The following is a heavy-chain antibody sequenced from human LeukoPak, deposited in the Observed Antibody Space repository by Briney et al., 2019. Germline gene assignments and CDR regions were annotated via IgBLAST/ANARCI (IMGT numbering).Heavy chain of an antibody. D-gene: IGHD3-22*01. J-gene: IGHJ4*02. Sequence: GGSPRLSRAASGFSFSSYVMNWVRQAPGKGLEWVSAISGSGGSTYYADSVKGRFTISRDNSKSTLYLQMNSLRAEDTAVYYCAKDQRILVIITTDFDYWGQGTLATVSS. V-gene: IGHV3-23*01. CDR1: GFSFSSYV. CDR3: AKDQRILVIITTDFDY. CDR2: ISGSGGST.